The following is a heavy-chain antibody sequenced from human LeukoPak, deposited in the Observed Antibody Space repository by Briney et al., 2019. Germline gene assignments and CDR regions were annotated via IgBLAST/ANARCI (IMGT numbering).Heavy chain of an antibody. D-gene: IGHD3-3*01. Sequence: ASVKVSFKASGYTFTGYYMHWVRQAPGQGLGWMGWINPNSGGTNYAEKFQGRVTMTRDTSISTAYMELSRLRSDDTAVYYCASRSDFWSCYDYWGQGTLVTVSS. V-gene: IGHV1-2*02. J-gene: IGHJ4*02. CDR2: INPNSGGT. CDR3: ASRSDFWSCYDY. CDR1: GYTFTGYY.